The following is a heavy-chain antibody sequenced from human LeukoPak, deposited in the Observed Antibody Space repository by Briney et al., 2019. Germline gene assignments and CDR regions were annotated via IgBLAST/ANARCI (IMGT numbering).Heavy chain of an antibody. CDR1: GYTFTSYY. V-gene: IGHV1-46*01. CDR3: ARGWSYNWNYQSFGY. D-gene: IGHD1-7*01. CDR2: INPSGGST. J-gene: IGHJ4*02. Sequence: ASVKVSCKASGYTFTSYYMHWVRQAPGQGLEWVGIINPSGGSTSYAQKFQGRVTMTRDMSPSTVYMELSSLRSEDTAVYYCARGWSYNWNYQSFGYWGQGTLVTVSS.